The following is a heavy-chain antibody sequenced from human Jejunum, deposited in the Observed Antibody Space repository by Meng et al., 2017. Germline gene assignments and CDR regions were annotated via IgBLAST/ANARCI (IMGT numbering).Heavy chain of an antibody. CDR2: IHHSGSI. Sequence: QVQVHQWGAGLLKPSETLSLTCAFQGGSFSTYDWSWIRQPRGKGLEWLGQIHHSGSINDNPSLKGRITMSVDTSRSQISLKLNSVTEADTGVYYCGLGYCVSDCGDYGGLGTLVTVSS. D-gene: IGHD2-21*02. CDR3: GLGYCVSDCGDY. V-gene: IGHV4-34*01. CDR1: GGSFSTYD. J-gene: IGHJ4*02.